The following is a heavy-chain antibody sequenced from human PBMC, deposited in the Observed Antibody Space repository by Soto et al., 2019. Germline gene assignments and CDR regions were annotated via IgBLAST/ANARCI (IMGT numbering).Heavy chain of an antibody. CDR2: IYYSGST. Sequence: KTSETLSLTCTVSGDSIRSYYWTWIRQPPGKGLELIGYIYYSGSTRYNPSLKSRVTISVDMSKDQFSLKLSAVIAADTAVYYCARAYGGFDNGLDVWGQGTAVKVSS. CDR3: ARAYGGFDNGLDV. CDR1: GDSIRSYY. V-gene: IGHV4-59*01. J-gene: IGHJ6*01. D-gene: IGHD5-12*01.